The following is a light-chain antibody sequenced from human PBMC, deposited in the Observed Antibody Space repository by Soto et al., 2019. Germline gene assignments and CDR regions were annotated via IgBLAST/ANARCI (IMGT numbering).Light chain of an antibody. CDR1: QSVSSN. V-gene: IGKV3D-15*01. CDR2: GAS. J-gene: IGKJ1*01. Sequence: MTQSPATLSVSPGERATLSCRASQSVSSNLAWYQQKPGQAPRLLIYGASTRAPGIPARFSGSGSGTEFTLTISSLQSEDFAVYYCQQYNNWPLSFGQGTKVDIK. CDR3: QQYNNWPLS.